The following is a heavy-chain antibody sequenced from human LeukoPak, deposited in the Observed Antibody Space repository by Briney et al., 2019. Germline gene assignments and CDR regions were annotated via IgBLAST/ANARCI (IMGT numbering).Heavy chain of an antibody. J-gene: IGHJ6*03. V-gene: IGHV4-61*02. CDR2: IYTRGST. Sequence: SQTLSLTCTVSGGSISSGNYYWSWIRQPAGKGLEWIGRIYTRGSTKYTPSLKSRVTMSVDTSKNQFSLKLSSVTAADTAVYYCAREHCSGGSCYSIYYYYYMDVWGKGTTVTVSS. CDR1: GGSISSGNYY. D-gene: IGHD2-15*01. CDR3: AREHCSGGSCYSIYYYYYMDV.